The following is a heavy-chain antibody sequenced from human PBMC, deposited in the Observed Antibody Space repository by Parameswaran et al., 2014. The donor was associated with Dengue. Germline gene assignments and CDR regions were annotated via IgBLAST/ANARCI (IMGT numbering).Heavy chain of an antibody. CDR3: ARAPPVDEYYYYYMDV. CDR2: ISSSGSTI. Sequence: WIRQPPGKGLEWVSYISSSGSTIYYADSVKGRFTISRDNAKNSLYPQMNSLRAEDTAVYYCARAPPVDEYYYYYMDVWGKGTTVTVSS. J-gene: IGHJ6*03. V-gene: IGHV3-48*03. D-gene: IGHD4-23*01.